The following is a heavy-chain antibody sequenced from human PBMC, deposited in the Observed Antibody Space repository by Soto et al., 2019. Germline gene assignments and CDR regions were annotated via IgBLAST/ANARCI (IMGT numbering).Heavy chain of an antibody. Sequence: QVQLVQSGAEVKKPGSSVKVSCKASGGTFSSYTISWVRHAPGQGLEWMGRIIPILGIANYAQKFQGRVTITADKSTSTAYMELRSLRSEDTAVYYCAREGPSDAFDIWGQGTMVTVSS. J-gene: IGHJ3*02. V-gene: IGHV1-69*08. CDR1: GGTFSSYT. CDR3: AREGPSDAFDI. CDR2: IIPILGIA.